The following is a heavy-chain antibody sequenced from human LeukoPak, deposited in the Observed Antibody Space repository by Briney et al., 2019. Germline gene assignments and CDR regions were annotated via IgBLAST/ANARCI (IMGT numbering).Heavy chain of an antibody. CDR3: AKDELGSLEFLY. J-gene: IGHJ4*02. V-gene: IGHV3-23*01. D-gene: IGHD3-3*01. CDR2: ISGSGGST. Sequence: GGSLRLSCAASGFTFSSYAVSWVRQAPGKGLEWVSAISGSGGSTYYADSVKGRFTISRDNSKNTLYLQMNSLRAEDTAVYYCAKDELGSLEFLYWGQGTLVTVSS. CDR1: GFTFSSYA.